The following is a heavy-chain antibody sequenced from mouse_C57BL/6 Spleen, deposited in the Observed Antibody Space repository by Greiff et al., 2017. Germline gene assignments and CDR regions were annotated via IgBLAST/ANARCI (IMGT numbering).Heavy chain of an antibody. Sequence: QVQLQQPGAELVRPGSSVKLSCKASGYTFTSYWMHWVKQRPIQGLEWIGNIDPSDSETHYNQKFKDKATLTVDKSSSTAYMQLSSLTSEDSAVYYCARSTYYGSRYWYFDVWGTGTTVTVSS. J-gene: IGHJ1*03. V-gene: IGHV1-52*01. CDR3: ARSTYYGSRYWYFDV. CDR1: GYTFTSYW. CDR2: IDPSDSET. D-gene: IGHD1-1*01.